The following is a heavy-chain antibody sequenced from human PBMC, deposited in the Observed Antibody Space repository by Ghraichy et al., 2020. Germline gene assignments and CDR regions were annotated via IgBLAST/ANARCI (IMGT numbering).Heavy chain of an antibody. V-gene: IGHV3-30*02. Sequence: GGSLRLSCAASGFTISSYGMHWVRQAPGKGLEWVAFIRYDGSNKYYADSVKGRFTISRDNSKNTLYLQMNSLRAEDTAVYYCANSPRAVAGTGVDYWGQGTLVTVSS. CDR2: IRYDGSNK. CDR1: GFTISSYG. J-gene: IGHJ4*02. CDR3: ANSPRAVAGTGVDY. D-gene: IGHD6-19*01.